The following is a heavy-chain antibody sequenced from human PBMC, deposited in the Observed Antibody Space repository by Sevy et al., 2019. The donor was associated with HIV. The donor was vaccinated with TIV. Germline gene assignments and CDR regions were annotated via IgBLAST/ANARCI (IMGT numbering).Heavy chain of an antibody. Sequence: ASVKVSCKASGYSFTHYGITWVRQAPGQGLDWMGWISPYNGNTKYAQKLQGRVTMTTDTSTSTAYMELRSLISDDTGMYYCARGGITTFGVVITPRPDFDYWGQGTLVTVSS. CDR1: GYSFTHYG. CDR3: ARGGITTFGVVITPRPDFDY. V-gene: IGHV1-18*01. CDR2: ISPYNGNT. D-gene: IGHD3-3*01. J-gene: IGHJ4*02.